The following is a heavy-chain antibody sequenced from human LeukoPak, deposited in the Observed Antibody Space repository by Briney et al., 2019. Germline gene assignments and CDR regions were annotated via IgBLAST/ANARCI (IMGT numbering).Heavy chain of an antibody. CDR3: ARVTAMVKATMIVVSRGLGY. Sequence: ASVKVSCKASGYTFTSYYMHWVRQAPGQGLEWMGWINPNSGGTNYAQKFQGRVTMTRDTSISTAYMELSRLRSDDTAVYYCARVTAMVKATMIVVSRGLGYWGQGTLVTVSS. V-gene: IGHV1-2*02. J-gene: IGHJ4*02. CDR2: INPNSGGT. D-gene: IGHD5-18*01. CDR1: GYTFTSYY.